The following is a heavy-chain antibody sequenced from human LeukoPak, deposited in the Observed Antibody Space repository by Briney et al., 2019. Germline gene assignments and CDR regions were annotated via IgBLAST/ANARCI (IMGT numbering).Heavy chain of an antibody. D-gene: IGHD5-12*01. CDR2: INLSGHT. V-gene: IGHV4-38-2*02. CDR3: ARQLATKGEWAFDS. Sequence: PSETLSLTCSVSSYSIPGVYYWGWIRQSPGKWLEWIGSINLSGHTYYNPSLKGRITMSVDTSKNQFSLKLSSVTAADTAVYYCARQLATKGEWAFDSWGQGTMVTAPS. CDR1: SYSIPGVYY. J-gene: IGHJ3*02.